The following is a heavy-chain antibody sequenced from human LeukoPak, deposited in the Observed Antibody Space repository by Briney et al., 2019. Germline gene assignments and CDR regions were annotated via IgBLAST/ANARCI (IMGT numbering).Heavy chain of an antibody. Sequence: PGGSLRLSCAASGFTFSSYAMHWVRHAPGKGLEGVANIKQDGSEKSYVDSVKGRFTISTDNAKNSLYLQMSSLRAEDTAVYYCARAQLERRDGYYYMDVWGKGTTVTVSS. CDR3: ARAQLERRDGYYYMDV. V-gene: IGHV3-7*01. CDR2: IKQDGSEK. CDR1: GFTFSSYA. J-gene: IGHJ6*03. D-gene: IGHD1-1*01.